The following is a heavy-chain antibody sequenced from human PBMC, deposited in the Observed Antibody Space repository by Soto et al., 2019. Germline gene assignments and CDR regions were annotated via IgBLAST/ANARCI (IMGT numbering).Heavy chain of an antibody. D-gene: IGHD1-26*01. Sequence: QVQLVESGGGVVQPGRSLRLSCAASGFSFSSYGMHWVRQAPGKGLEWVALISYDGSNKFYADSVKGRFTISRDNSKNTLYLQVNSLRAEVTAVYYCAKDLFSGGSYPNWFDPWGQGTLVTVSS. CDR1: GFSFSSYG. CDR3: AKDLFSGGSYPNWFDP. V-gene: IGHV3-30*18. J-gene: IGHJ5*02. CDR2: ISYDGSNK.